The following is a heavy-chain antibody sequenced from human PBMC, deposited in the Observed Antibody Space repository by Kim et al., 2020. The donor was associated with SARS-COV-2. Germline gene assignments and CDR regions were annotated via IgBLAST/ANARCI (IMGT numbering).Heavy chain of an antibody. Sequence: GGSLRLSCAASGFTFSSYGMHWVRQAPGKGLEWVAVISYDGSNKYYADSVKGRFTISRDNSKNTLYLQMNSLRAEDTAVYYCARDKWHGVPKRYYGMDVWGQGTTVTVSS. D-gene: IGHD5-12*01. CDR3: ARDKWHGVPKRYYGMDV. J-gene: IGHJ6*02. CDR1: GFTFSSYG. CDR2: ISYDGSNK. V-gene: IGHV3-33*05.